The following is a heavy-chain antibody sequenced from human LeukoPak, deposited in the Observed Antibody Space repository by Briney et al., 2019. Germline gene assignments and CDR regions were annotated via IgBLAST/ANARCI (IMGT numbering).Heavy chain of an antibody. J-gene: IGHJ4*02. V-gene: IGHV4-31*03. Sequence: PSETLSLTCTVSGGSISTGGYHWSWIRQNPGKGLEWIGYTYYTGSTYYNPSLKSRVTISVDTSKNQFSLKLTSVTAADTAVYYCARVPLVWGQGSLVTVSS. CDR1: GGSISTGGYH. CDR3: ARVPLV. CDR2: TYYTGST.